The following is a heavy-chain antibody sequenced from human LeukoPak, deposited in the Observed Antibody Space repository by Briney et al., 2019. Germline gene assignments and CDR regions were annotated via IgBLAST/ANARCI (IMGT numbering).Heavy chain of an antibody. V-gene: IGHV3-7*01. CDR1: GFTFSNYA. Sequence: PGGSLRLSCVASGFTFSNYAMSWVRQAPGKGLEWVANIKDDGSDKYYVGSVKGRFSISKDNAKNSLYLQMNSLRVEDTAVYYCARDGAYSSSPFDIWGQGTMVTVSS. D-gene: IGHD6-13*01. CDR2: IKDDGSDK. CDR3: ARDGAYSSSPFDI. J-gene: IGHJ3*02.